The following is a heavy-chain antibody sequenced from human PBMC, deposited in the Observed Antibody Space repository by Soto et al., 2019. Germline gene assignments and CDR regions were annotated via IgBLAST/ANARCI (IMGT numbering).Heavy chain of an antibody. CDR3: ARGSIVAGGRTDY. Sequence: EVQLVESGGGLVQPGGSLRLSCAASGFTFSSYWMSWVRQAPGKGLEWVANIKQDETEKYYVDSVKGRFTISRDNAKDTLYLQMNSLRAEDTAVYYCARGSIVAGGRTDYWGQGTLVTVSS. J-gene: IGHJ4*02. CDR2: IKQDETEK. D-gene: IGHD6-13*01. V-gene: IGHV3-7*02. CDR1: GFTFSSYW.